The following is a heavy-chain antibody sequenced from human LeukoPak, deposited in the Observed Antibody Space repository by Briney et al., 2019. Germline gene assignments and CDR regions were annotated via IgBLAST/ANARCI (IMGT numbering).Heavy chain of an antibody. CDR1: GFTFSSYE. J-gene: IGHJ4*02. CDR3: ARSYGWLPGGM. V-gene: IGHV3-48*03. Sequence: GGSLRLSCAVSGFTFSSYEMNWVRQAPGKGLEWVSYISSSGSAIYYADSVKGRFTISRDNAKNSLHLQMNSLRAEDTAVYYCARSYGWLPGGMWGQGTLVTVSS. D-gene: IGHD5-12*01. CDR2: ISSSGSAI.